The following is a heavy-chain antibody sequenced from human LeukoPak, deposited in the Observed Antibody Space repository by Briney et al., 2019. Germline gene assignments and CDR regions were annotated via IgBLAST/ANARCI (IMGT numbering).Heavy chain of an antibody. V-gene: IGHV3-21*01. CDR3: ARVGVMYSSDFYYFDY. CDR2: ISSSSNYI. Sequence: PGGSLRLSCAASGFTFSSYSMNWVRQAPGKGLEWVSFISSSSNYIYYADSVKGRFTISRDNAKNSLYLQMSSLRAEDTAVYYCARVGVMYSSDFYYFDYWGQGTLVTVSS. J-gene: IGHJ4*02. CDR1: GFTFSSYS. D-gene: IGHD6-19*01.